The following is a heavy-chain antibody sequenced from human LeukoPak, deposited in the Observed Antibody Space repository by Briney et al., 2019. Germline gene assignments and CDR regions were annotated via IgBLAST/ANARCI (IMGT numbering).Heavy chain of an antibody. D-gene: IGHD3-10*01. CDR1: GGSISSSSYY. CDR3: ARQEYYGSGSYPDY. CDR2: IYYSGST. V-gene: IGHV4-39*01. J-gene: IGHJ4*02. Sequence: SETLSLTCTVPGGSISSSSYYWGWIRQPPGKGLEWIGSIYYSGSTYYNPSLKSRVTISVDTSKNQFSLKLSSVTAADTAVYYCARQEYYGSGSYPDYWGQGTLVTVSS.